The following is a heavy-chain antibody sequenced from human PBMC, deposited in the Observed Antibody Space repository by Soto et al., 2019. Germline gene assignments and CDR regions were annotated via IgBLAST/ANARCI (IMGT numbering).Heavy chain of an antibody. CDR2: IYYSGST. CDR3: AGRGMASGNAFDI. CDR1: GGSISSSSYY. D-gene: IGHD5-12*01. J-gene: IGHJ3*02. V-gene: IGHV4-39*01. Sequence: TSETLSLTCTVSGGSISSSSYYWGWIRQPPGKGLEWIGSIYYSGSTYYNPSLKSRVTLSVDTPKNQFSLKLSSVPAADTAVYYWAGRGMASGNAFDIWGKGTMVTVTS.